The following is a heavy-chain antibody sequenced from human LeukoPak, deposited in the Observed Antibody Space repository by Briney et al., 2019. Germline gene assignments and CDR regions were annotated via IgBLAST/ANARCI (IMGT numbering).Heavy chain of an antibody. CDR1: GGSISSSSYY. CDR2: IYYSGST. Sequence: KPSETLSLTCTVSGGSISSSSYYWGWIRQPPGKGLEWIGSIYYSGSTYYNPSLKSRVTISVDTSKNQFSLKLSSVTAADTAVYYCARHGGYCSSTSCRYSSGRYVDYWAREPWSPSPQ. CDR3: ARHGGYCSSTSCRYSSGRYVDY. V-gene: IGHV4-39*01. J-gene: IGHJ4*02. D-gene: IGHD2-2*01.